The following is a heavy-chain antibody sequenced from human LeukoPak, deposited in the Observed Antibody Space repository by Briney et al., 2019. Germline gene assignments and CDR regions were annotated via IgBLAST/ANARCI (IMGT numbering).Heavy chain of an antibody. CDR3: AKDGSSGWDYYFDY. CDR2: ISDSGGNT. D-gene: IGHD6-19*01. J-gene: IGHJ4*02. V-gene: IGHV3-23*01. CDR1: GFTISSYV. Sequence: GGSLRLSCAASGFTISSYVMSWVRQAPGKGLEWVSSISDSGGNTYYADSVKGRFTISRDNSKNTLYLQMNSLRVEDTAIYYCAKDGSSGWDYYFDYWGQGTLVTVSS.